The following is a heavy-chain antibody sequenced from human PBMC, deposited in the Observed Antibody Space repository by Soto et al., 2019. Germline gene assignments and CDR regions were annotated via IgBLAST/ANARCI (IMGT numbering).Heavy chain of an antibody. CDR2: ISSRSDI. CDR3: AREYTAWPLAYGLDV. D-gene: IGHD2-2*02. CDR1: GFTFSTYS. J-gene: IGHJ6*02. V-gene: IGHV3-21*01. Sequence: LGGSLRLSCVGSGFTFSTYSINWVRQAPGKGLEWVSSISSRSDIYYADSVKGRFTISRDNAKNSVSLQMNSLRAEDTAVYYCAREYTAWPLAYGLDVWGQGTTVTVSS.